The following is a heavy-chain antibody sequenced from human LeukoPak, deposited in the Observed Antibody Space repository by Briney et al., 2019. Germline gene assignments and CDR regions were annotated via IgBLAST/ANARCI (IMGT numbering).Heavy chain of an antibody. Sequence: GGSLRLSCAASGFAFSSFAMSWVRQAPGKGLEWIARIKSKTDGGTTDYTAPVKGRFTISRDDSKNTLYLQMNSLKTEDTAVYYCTTDETPPSWGQGTLVTVSS. V-gene: IGHV3-15*01. J-gene: IGHJ4*02. CDR1: GFAFSSFA. CDR3: TTDETPPS. D-gene: IGHD2-15*01. CDR2: IKSKTDGGTT.